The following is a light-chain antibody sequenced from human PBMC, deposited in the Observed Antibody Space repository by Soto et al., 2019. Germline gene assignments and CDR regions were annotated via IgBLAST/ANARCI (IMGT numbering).Light chain of an antibody. V-gene: IGLV2-14*01. CDR1: SSDVGGYNY. Sequence: QSALTQPASVSGSPGQSITISCTGTSSDVGGYNYVSWYQQHPGKAPQLMIYEVCNRPSGVSNRFSGSKSGNTASLTISGLQAEDEADYYCSSYTSSSTRVFGGGTKLTVL. CDR2: EVC. CDR3: SSYTSSSTRV. J-gene: IGLJ3*02.